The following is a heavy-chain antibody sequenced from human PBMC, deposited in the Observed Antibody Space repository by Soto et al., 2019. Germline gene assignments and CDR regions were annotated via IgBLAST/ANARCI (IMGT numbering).Heavy chain of an antibody. J-gene: IGHJ6*02. Sequence: PGGSLRLSCATSGFTFTTNGFHWVRQAPGKGLEWVAVIWYDGTKKYYAESVKGRFTISRDNSKNMLNLQMDSLRAEDTAVYYCARDPNIVLVPAALRSYYYYYGMDVWGQGTTVTVSS. D-gene: IGHD2-2*01. CDR1: GFTFTTNG. V-gene: IGHV3-33*01. CDR2: IWYDGTKK. CDR3: ARDPNIVLVPAALRSYYYYYGMDV.